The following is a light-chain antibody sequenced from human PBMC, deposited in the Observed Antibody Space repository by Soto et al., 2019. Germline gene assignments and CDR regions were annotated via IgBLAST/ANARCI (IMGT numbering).Light chain of an antibody. Sequence: EVVLTQSPATLSLSPGDRATLSCRASQSVFGYLAWYQHNPGQAPRLLIYDAYKRATGVPARFSGSGSETDFTLIISSLEPEDFAVYYCQQRSDSPPLTFGGGTKVEIK. CDR2: DAY. CDR1: QSVFGY. CDR3: QQRSDSPPLT. J-gene: IGKJ4*01. V-gene: IGKV3-11*01.